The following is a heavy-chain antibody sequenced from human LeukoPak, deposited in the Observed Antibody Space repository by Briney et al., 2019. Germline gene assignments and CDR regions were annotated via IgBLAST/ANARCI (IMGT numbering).Heavy chain of an antibody. D-gene: IGHD3-3*01. Sequence: GGSLRLSCAASGFTFSSYSMNWVRQAPGKGLEWVSSISSSSSYIYYADSVKGRFTISRDNAKNSLYLQMNSLRAEDTAVYYCARATVIAGVVINSEYYYYYYMDVWGKGTTVTVSS. V-gene: IGHV3-21*01. CDR2: ISSSSSYI. J-gene: IGHJ6*03. CDR1: GFTFSSYS. CDR3: ARATVIAGVVINSEYYYYYYMDV.